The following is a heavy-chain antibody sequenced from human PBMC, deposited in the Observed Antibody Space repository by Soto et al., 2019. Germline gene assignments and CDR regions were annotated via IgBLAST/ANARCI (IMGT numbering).Heavy chain of an antibody. D-gene: IGHD2-8*01. CDR1: GFTFSNAW. CDR3: HTPHGRNAFDI. J-gene: IGHJ3*02. Sequence: LRLSCATSGFTFSNAWMAWVRQAPGKGLEWVGRIKSIADGGTANYAAPVKGRFSISRHDSENTLYLQMNSLRVEDTGIYYCHTPHGRNAFDIWGPGTVVTVSS. V-gene: IGHV3-15*01. CDR2: IKSIADGGTA.